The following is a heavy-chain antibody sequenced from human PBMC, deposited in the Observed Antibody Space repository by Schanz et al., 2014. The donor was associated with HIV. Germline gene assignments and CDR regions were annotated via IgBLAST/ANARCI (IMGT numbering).Heavy chain of an antibody. CDR3: ARRRADQKTFDY. CDR1: GFTFSSYA. CDR2: ISGSGGST. V-gene: IGHV3-23*04. Sequence: EVQLVESGGGLVKPGGSLRLSCAASGFTFSSYAMSWVRQAPGKGLEWVSAISGSGGSTYYADSVKGRFTISRDNSKNTLYLQMNSLRVEDTALFYCARRRADQKTFDYWGQGALVTVSS. J-gene: IGHJ4*02. D-gene: IGHD2-2*01.